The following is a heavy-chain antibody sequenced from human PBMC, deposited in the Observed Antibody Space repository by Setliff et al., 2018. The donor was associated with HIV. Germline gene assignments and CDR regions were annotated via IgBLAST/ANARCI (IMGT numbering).Heavy chain of an antibody. CDR3: ALGMVRGARYYYYYYXXV. Sequence: SETLSLTCTVXGGSISSGSYYWSWIRQPAGKGLEWIGHIYTSGSTNYNPSLKSRVTISADTSENQFXLKLRSVTAADTAVYYCALGMVRGARYYYYYYXXVWGKGTXXXVSS. J-gene: IGHJ6*03. CDR2: IYTSGST. V-gene: IGHV4-61*09. D-gene: IGHD3-10*01. CDR1: GGSISSGSYY.